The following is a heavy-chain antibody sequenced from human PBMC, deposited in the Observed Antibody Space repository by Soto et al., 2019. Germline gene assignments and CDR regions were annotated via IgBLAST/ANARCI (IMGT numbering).Heavy chain of an antibody. CDR3: ARVGATGLDYYGMDV. Sequence: SETLSLTCAVSGGSISSSNWWSWVRQPPGKGLEWIGEIYHSGSTNYNPSLKSRVTISVDKSKNQFSLKLSSVTAADTAVYYCARVGATGLDYYGMDVWGQGTTVTVPS. CDR1: GGSISSSNW. CDR2: IYHSGST. D-gene: IGHD1-26*01. V-gene: IGHV4-4*02. J-gene: IGHJ6*02.